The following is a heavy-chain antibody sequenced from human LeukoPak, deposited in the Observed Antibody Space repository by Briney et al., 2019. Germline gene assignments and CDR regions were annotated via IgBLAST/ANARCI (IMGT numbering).Heavy chain of an antibody. V-gene: IGHV3-23*01. J-gene: IGHJ4*02. CDR3: ARDSTWLLDY. D-gene: IGHD6-19*01. Sequence: GGSLRLSCAASGFTFSSSAMSWVRQAPGKGLEWVSAISNNGGYTYYADSVQGRFTISRDNSKSTLCLQMNSLRADDTAVYFCARDSTWLLDYWGQGTLITVSS. CDR1: GFTFSSSA. CDR2: ISNNGGYT.